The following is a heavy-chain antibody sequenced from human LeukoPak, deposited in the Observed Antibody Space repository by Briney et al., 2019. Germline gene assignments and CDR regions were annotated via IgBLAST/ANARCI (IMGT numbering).Heavy chain of an antibody. CDR1: RGSISPDH. CDR3: ARLVDGANTRVDS. CDR2: ILYTGRA. Sequence: SETLSLTCTVSRGSISPDHCAWIRQPPGKGLEWIGYILYTGRAKYNPSLGGRATLTVDMSKNQVSLKLSSVTAADTAMYYCARLVDGANTRVDSWGQGTLVTVSS. J-gene: IGHJ4*02. D-gene: IGHD4/OR15-4a*01. V-gene: IGHV4-59*08.